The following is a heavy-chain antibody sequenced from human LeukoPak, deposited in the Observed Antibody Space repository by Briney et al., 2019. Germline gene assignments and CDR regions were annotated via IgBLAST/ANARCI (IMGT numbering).Heavy chain of an antibody. Sequence: SETLSLTCTVSGGSISGYYWSWIRQPPGKGLEWIGYIYYSGSTNYNPSLKSRVTISVDTSKNQFSLKLSSVTAADTAVYYCARGPPSSGNYWGQGTLVTVSS. CDR3: ARGPPSSGNY. CDR1: GGSISGYY. V-gene: IGHV4-59*01. CDR2: IYYSGST. J-gene: IGHJ4*02.